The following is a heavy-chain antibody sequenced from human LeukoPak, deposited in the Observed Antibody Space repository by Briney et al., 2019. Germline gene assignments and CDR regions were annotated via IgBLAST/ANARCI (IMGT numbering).Heavy chain of an antibody. D-gene: IGHD3-16*01. J-gene: IGHJ4*02. CDR3: AKGGLRGGTYNDDF. Sequence: PGGSLRLSCAASGFTFSLYGMGWVRQAPGKGLEWVAGIGGSGGGAYYAEALTGRSTISRDNSKNTVYLQMNDLRVEDTAIYYCAKGGLRGGTYNDDFWGQGTLVTVSS. V-gene: IGHV3-23*01. CDR2: IGGSGGGA. CDR1: GFTFSLYG.